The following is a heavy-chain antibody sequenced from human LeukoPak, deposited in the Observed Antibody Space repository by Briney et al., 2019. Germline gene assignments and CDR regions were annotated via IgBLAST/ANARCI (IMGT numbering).Heavy chain of an antibody. J-gene: IGHJ6*02. Sequence: GGSLRLSCAASGFTFSSYAMSWVRQAPGKGLEWVSAISGSGGSTFYTDSVKGRFTISRDNSKNTLYLQMNSLRAEDTAVYYCAKDDYYYYGMDVWGQGTTVTVSS. CDR2: ISGSGGST. V-gene: IGHV3-23*01. CDR3: AKDDYYYYGMDV. CDR1: GFTFSSYA.